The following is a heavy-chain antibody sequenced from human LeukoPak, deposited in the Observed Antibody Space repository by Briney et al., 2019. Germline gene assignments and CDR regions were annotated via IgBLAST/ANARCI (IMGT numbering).Heavy chain of an antibody. V-gene: IGHV3-30*02. D-gene: IGHD2-2*01. CDR2: IRYDGSNK. CDR3: AGGSSTSCYLPSCWIGY. CDR1: GFTFSSDG. Sequence: GGSLRLSCAASGFTFSSDGIHWVRQAPGKGLEWVAFIRYDGSNKYYADSVKGRFTISRDNSKNTLYLQMNSLRADDTAVYYCAGGSSTSCYLPSCWIGYWGQGTLVTVSS. J-gene: IGHJ4*02.